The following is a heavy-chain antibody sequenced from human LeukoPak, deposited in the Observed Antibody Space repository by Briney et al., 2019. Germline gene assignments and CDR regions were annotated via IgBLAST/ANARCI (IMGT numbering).Heavy chain of an antibody. V-gene: IGHV3-30*04. CDR3: VRYCSSTSCPTYYSDY. CDR1: GFTFSSYA. Sequence: PGGSLRLSCVASGFTFSSYAMHWVRQAPGKGLEWVAVISYDGSNKYYADSVKGRFTISRDNPKNTLYLQMNSLRAEDTAVYYCVRYCSSTSCPTYYSDYWGQGTLVTVSS. CDR2: ISYDGSNK. J-gene: IGHJ4*02. D-gene: IGHD2-2*01.